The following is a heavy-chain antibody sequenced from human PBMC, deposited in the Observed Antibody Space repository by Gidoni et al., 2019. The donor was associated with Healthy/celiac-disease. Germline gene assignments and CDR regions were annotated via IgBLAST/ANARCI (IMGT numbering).Heavy chain of an antibody. CDR1: GYPFPSYY. D-gene: IGHD6-13*01. CDR2: INPSGGST. V-gene: IGHV1-46*01. CDR3: ARVEQQLPTGWFDP. Sequence: QVQLVQSGAEVKKPGASVKVSCKASGYPFPSYYILWVRQAPGQRLEWMGIINPSGGSTSYAQKFQGRVTMTRDTSTSTVYMELSSLRSEDTAVYYCARVEQQLPTGWFDPWGQGTLVTVSS. J-gene: IGHJ5*02.